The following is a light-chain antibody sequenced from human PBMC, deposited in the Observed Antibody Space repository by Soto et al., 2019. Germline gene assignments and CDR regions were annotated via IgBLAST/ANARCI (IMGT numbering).Light chain of an antibody. V-gene: IGKV3-20*01. J-gene: IGKJ3*01. CDR1: QSVSNNY. CDR3: QLYGSSPGLFT. Sequence: EIVLTQSPGSLSLSPGERATLSCRASQSVSNNYLAWYQQKPGQAPRLLIYGASSRATGIPDRFSGSGSGTDFTLTISRLEAEDCAVYYCQLYGSSPGLFTFGPGTKVDIK. CDR2: GAS.